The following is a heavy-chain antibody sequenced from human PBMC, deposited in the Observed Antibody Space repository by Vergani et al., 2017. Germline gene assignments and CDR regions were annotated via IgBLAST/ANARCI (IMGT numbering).Heavy chain of an antibody. CDR2: ISWDGGST. Sequence: EVQLVESGGVVVQPGGSLRLSCAASGFTFDDYAMHWVRQAPGKGLEWVSLISWDGGSTYYADSVKGRFTISRDISKNSLYLQMNSLRAEDTALYYCAKDEEAAAGNTFDYWGQGTLVTVSS. CDR1: GFTFDDYA. CDR3: AKDEEAAAGNTFDY. J-gene: IGHJ4*02. V-gene: IGHV3-43D*04. D-gene: IGHD6-13*01.